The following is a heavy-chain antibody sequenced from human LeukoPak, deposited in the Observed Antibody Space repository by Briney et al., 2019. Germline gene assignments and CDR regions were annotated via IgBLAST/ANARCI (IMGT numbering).Heavy chain of an antibody. J-gene: IGHJ4*02. D-gene: IGHD3-10*01. CDR1: GFTFTSQG. CDR2: IWYDGSNK. Sequence: GGSLRLSCAASGFTFTSQGMAWVRQAPAKGLEWVAVIWYDGSNKYYADSVKGRFTISRDNSKNTLYLQMNSLRAEDTAVYYCAKDADGSGSYFDYWGQGTLVTVSS. CDR3: AKDADGSGSYFDY. V-gene: IGHV3-33*06.